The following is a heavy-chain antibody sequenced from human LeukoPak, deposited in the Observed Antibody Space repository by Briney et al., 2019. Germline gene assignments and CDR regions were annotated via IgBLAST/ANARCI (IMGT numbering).Heavy chain of an antibody. CDR3: ARDLRGRTTLTTWFDP. CDR1: GFNFSSNY. J-gene: IGHJ5*02. CDR2: IYSGGST. D-gene: IGHD1/OR15-1a*01. V-gene: IGHV3-53*01. Sequence: TGGSLRLSCAASGFNFSSNYMSWVRQAPGKGLEWVSVIYSGGSTFYADSVKGRFTISRDNSKNTLYLQMNSLRAEDTAVYYCARDLRGRTTLTTWFDPWGTGTLVTVSS.